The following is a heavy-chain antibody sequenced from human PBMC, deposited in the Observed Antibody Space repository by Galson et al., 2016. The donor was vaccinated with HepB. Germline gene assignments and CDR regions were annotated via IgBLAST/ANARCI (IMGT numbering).Heavy chain of an antibody. J-gene: IGHJ4*02. CDR2: LSHDGVTK. V-gene: IGHV3-30-3*01. CDR3: AREWELGGYFDY. Sequence: SLRLSCAASGFTFSNYAMSWVRQAPGKGLEWVAVLSHDGVTKFYADSVRARFTISRDKSKTTVYLQMDGLSAEDTAVYYCAREWELGGYFDYWGQGTLVTVSS. CDR1: GFTFSNYA. D-gene: IGHD1-26*01.